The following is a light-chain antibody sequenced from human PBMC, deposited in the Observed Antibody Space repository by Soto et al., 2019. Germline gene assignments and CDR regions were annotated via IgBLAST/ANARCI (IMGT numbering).Light chain of an antibody. Sequence: QSVLTQPRSVSGSPGQSVTISCTGTSSDVGGYNYVSWYQQHPGKAPKLMIYDVSKRPSGVPDRFSGSKSGNTASLTISGLQAEDEADYYCCSSGGSYTVVFGGGTKVTVL. CDR3: CSSGGSYTVV. V-gene: IGLV2-11*01. CDR2: DVS. CDR1: SSDVGGYNY. J-gene: IGLJ2*01.